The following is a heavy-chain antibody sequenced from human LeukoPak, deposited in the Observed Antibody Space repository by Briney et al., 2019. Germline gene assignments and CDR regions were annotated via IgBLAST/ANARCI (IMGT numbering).Heavy chain of an antibody. CDR2: ISGSGHST. Sequence: GGSLRLSCAASGFTLSDHAMSWVRQAPGKGLEWVSTISGSGHSTFYAVSVKGRFTISSDNSKNTLYLQMNSLRGEDAALYYCARRYCSFCTWYFFDNWGQGTLVTVSS. D-gene: IGHD2-15*01. J-gene: IGHJ4*02. V-gene: IGHV3-23*01. CDR1: GFTLSDHA. CDR3: ARRYCSFCTWYFFDN.